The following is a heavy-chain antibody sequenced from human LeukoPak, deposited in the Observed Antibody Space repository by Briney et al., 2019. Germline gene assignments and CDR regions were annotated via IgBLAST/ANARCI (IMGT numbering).Heavy chain of an antibody. D-gene: IGHD5-24*01. V-gene: IGHV4-39*01. CDR2: IYYSGTT. J-gene: IGHJ4*02. CDR1: DGSVSSVGYY. Sequence: SETLSLTCTVSDGSVSSVGYYWGWLRQPPGKGLEWIGSIYYSGTTYYNPSLASRVTIFVDTSKNQFSLRLSSVTAADTAVYYCARRDQAIDYWGQGTLVTVSS. CDR3: ARRDQAIDY.